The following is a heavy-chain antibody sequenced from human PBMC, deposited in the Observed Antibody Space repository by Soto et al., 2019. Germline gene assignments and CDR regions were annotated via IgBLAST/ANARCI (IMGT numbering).Heavy chain of an antibody. CDR3: ARDTLGSYYYYGMDV. CDR1: GYTFTSYG. CDR2: ISAYNGNT. D-gene: IGHD1-26*01. J-gene: IGHJ6*02. Sequence: ASVKVSCKASGYTFTSYGISWVRQAPGQGLEWMGWISAYNGNTNYAQKLQGRVTMTTDTSTSTAYMELRSLRSDDTAVYCCARDTLGSYYYYGMDVWGQGTTVTVSS. V-gene: IGHV1-18*04.